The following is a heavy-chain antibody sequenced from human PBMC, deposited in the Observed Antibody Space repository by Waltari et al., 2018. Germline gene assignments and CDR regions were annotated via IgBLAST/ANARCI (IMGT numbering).Heavy chain of an antibody. V-gene: IGHV3-53*01. CDR1: GFTVTSCY. Sequence: EVQLVESGGRMIPPGGSLRLSGAAAGFTVTSCYMTWVRQAPGRVLECVSVIYSAVNTYYADSVKGRFTISRDNFENTLYLQMNSLRDEDTAMYYCARGDTASLDLWGKGTLVTVSS. D-gene: IGHD5-18*01. CDR2: IYSAVNT. J-gene: IGHJ5*02. CDR3: ARGDTASLDL.